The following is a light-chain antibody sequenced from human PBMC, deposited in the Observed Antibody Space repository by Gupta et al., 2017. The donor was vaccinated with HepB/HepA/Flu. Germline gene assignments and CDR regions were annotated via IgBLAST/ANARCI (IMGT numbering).Light chain of an antibody. Sequence: QSALTQRHPASGSPGQTPPILRTRTSSDVRSYNFVSWFQQHPGKAPKLMIYAVNERPSGVPDRFSGSKSGNTASLTVSGLQAEDEAYYYCFSYAGSDNWVFGTGTKVTVL. J-gene: IGLJ1*01. CDR1: SSDVRSYNF. CDR2: AVN. CDR3: FSYAGSDNWV. V-gene: IGLV2-8*01.